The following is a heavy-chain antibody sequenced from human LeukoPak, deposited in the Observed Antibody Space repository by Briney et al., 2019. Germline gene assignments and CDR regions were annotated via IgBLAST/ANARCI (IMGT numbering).Heavy chain of an antibody. CDR3: AGYSGSYLVLGTFDI. D-gene: IGHD1-26*01. CDR1: GYTFTGYY. Sequence: ASVKVSCKASGYTFTGYYFHWVRQAPGQGLEWMGWINPNSGGTNYAQKFQGRVTMTRDTSISTAYMELSRLRSDDTAVYYCAGYSGSYLVLGTFDIWGQGTMVTVSA. V-gene: IGHV1-2*02. J-gene: IGHJ3*02. CDR2: INPNSGGT.